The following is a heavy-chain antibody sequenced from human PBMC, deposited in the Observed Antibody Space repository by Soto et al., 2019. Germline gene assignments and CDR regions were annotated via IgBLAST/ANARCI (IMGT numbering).Heavy chain of an antibody. D-gene: IGHD2-15*01. CDR2: IYSGGST. Sequence: GGSLRLSCAASGFTVSSNYMSWVRQAPGKGLEWVSVIYSGGSTYYADSVKGRFTISRDNSKNTLYLQMNSLRAEDTAVYYCARGGGSCYCHFDYWGQGTLVTVSS. V-gene: IGHV3-66*01. CDR1: GFTVSSNY. CDR3: ARGGGSCYCHFDY. J-gene: IGHJ4*02.